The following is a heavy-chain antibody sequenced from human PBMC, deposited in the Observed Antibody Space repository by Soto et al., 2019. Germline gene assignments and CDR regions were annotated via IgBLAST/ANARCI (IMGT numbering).Heavy chain of an antibody. J-gene: IGHJ2*01. CDR3: ARPLWRDDYNWGYFDL. Sequence: QVQLVESGGGVVQPGRSLRLSCAASGFTFSSDAMHRVRQAPGKWLEWVAVISYDGSNKYYADSVKGRFTISRDNSKNSLYLEMNSLRTEDTAVYYCARPLWRDDYNWGYFDLWGRGTLVTVSS. D-gene: IGHD4-4*01. V-gene: IGHV3-30-3*01. CDR1: GFTFSSDA. CDR2: ISYDGSNK.